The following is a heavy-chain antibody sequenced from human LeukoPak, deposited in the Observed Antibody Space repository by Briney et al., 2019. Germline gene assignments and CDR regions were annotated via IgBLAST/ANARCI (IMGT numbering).Heavy chain of an antibody. CDR1: GFTFSSYS. CDR3: ARNTRLGAFDI. D-gene: IGHD2-15*01. Sequence: GGSLRLSCAAPGFTFSSYSMNWVRQAPGKGLEWVSSISSSSSYIYYADSVKGRFTISRDNAKNSLYLQMNSLRAEDTAVYYCARNTRLGAFDIWGQGTMVTVFS. CDR2: ISSSSSYI. J-gene: IGHJ3*02. V-gene: IGHV3-21*01.